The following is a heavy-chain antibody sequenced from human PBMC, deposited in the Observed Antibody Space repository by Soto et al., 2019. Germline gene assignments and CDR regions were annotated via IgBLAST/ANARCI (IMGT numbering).Heavy chain of an antibody. CDR2: VKSDGSST. J-gene: IGHJ5*02. CDR3: TREKFDP. Sequence: GSLRLSCAASGFTFSDHYMDWVRQAPGKGLVWVARVKSDGSSTSYADSVKGRFTISRDNAKNTVYLEMNDLRADDTAVYYCTREKFDPWGQGILVTVSS. CDR1: GFTFSDHY. V-gene: IGHV3-74*01.